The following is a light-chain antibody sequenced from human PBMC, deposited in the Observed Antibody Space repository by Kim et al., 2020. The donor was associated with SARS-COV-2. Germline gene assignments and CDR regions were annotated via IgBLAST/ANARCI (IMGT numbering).Light chain of an antibody. Sequence: IQMTQSPSTLSVSIGDRVTTTCRASQRIGTWLAWYQQKPGKAPRLLIYEASSLDSGVPSRFSGSGSGTEFTLTISSLQTDDFATYYCQQYNRSPGLTFGGGTKLEI. CDR3: QQYNRSPGLT. CDR2: EAS. CDR1: QRIGTW. V-gene: IGKV1-5*03. J-gene: IGKJ4*01.